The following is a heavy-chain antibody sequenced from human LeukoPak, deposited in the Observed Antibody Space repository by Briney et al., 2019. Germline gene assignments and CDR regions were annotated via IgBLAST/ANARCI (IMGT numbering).Heavy chain of an antibody. V-gene: IGHV1-69*05. CDR2: IIPIFGTA. CDR1: GGTFSSYA. J-gene: IGHJ4*02. Sequence: SVKVSCKASGGTFSSYAISWVRQAPGQGLEWMGRIIPIFGTANYAQKFQGRVTITTDGSTSTAYMELSSLRSEDTAVYYCAREGLAYCGGDCYSLNWGQGTLVTVSS. D-gene: IGHD2-21*02. CDR3: AREGLAYCGGDCYSLN.